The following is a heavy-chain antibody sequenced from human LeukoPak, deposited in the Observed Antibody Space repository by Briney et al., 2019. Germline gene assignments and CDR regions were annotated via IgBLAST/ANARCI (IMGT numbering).Heavy chain of an antibody. Sequence: VASVKVSCKASGYTFSGYYIHWVRQAPGQGLEWMAWINPNSGATNYAQKFQGRVTMTRDTSISTAYMELSRLRSDDTAVYYCATHYYDSSGYQFDPWGQGTLVTVSS. CDR1: GYTFSGYY. CDR2: INPNSGAT. J-gene: IGHJ5*02. CDR3: ATHYYDSSGYQFDP. V-gene: IGHV1-2*02. D-gene: IGHD3-22*01.